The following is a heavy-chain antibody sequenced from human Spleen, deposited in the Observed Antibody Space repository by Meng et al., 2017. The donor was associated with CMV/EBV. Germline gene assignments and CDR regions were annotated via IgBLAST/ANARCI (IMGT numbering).Heavy chain of an antibody. J-gene: IGHJ6*02. CDR1: GFTFSTYR. CDR3: ARDVRGSDYYYGMDV. CDR2: ISSSSSYI. V-gene: IGHV3-21*01. D-gene: IGHD3-10*01. Sequence: GGSLRLSCAASGFTFSTYRMSWVRQAPGKGMEWVSSISSSSSYIYYADSVKGRFTISRDNAKNSLYLQMNSLRVEDTAVYYCARDVRGSDYYYGMDVWGQGTTVTVSS.